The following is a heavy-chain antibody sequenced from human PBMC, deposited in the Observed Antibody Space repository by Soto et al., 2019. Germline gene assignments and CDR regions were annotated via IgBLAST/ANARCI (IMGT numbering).Heavy chain of an antibody. J-gene: IGHJ6*02. CDR1: GFTFSSYA. Sequence: EVQLLESGGGLVQPGGSLRLSCAASGFTFSSYAMSWVRQAPGKGLEWVSAISGSGGSTYYADSVKGRFTISRDNSKNTLYLQMNRLRAEDTAVYYCAKDQAYYDFWSGYYPSVVGMDVWGQGTTVTVCS. V-gene: IGHV3-23*01. CDR3: AKDQAYYDFWSGYYPSVVGMDV. D-gene: IGHD3-3*01. CDR2: ISGSGGST.